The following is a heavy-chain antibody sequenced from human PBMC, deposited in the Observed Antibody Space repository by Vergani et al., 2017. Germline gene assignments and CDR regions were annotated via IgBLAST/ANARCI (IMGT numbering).Heavy chain of an antibody. J-gene: IGHJ6*02. CDR3: ARDREVYYDIVTGYYFPYYGMDV. Sequence: QVQLVQSGAEVKKPGSSVKVSCKASGGTFSSYAISWVRQAPGQGLEWMGRIIPIFGTANYAQKFQGRVTITADESTSTAYMELSSLRSEDTAVYYCARDREVYYDIVTGYYFPYYGMDVWGQGTTVTVSS. CDR2: IIPIFGTA. CDR1: GGTFSSYA. V-gene: IGHV1-69*13. D-gene: IGHD3-9*01.